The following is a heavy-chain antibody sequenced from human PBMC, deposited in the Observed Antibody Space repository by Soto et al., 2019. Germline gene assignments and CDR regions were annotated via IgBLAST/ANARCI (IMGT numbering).Heavy chain of an antibody. D-gene: IGHD3-3*01. CDR3: ARSLYDFWSGYCVGY. J-gene: IGHJ4*02. V-gene: IGHV4-59*08. Sequence: SETLSLTCSISGGSISSYYWSWIRQPPGKGLEWIGYIYYSGSTNYNPSLKSRVTMSVDQSKNQFSLKLSSVTAADTAVYYCARSLYDFWSGYCVGYWGQGTLVTVSS. CDR1: GGSISSYY. CDR2: IYYSGST.